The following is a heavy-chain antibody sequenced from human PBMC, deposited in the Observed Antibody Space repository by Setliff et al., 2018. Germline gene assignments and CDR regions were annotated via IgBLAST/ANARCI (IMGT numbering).Heavy chain of an antibody. D-gene: IGHD2-8*02. Sequence: GGSLRLSCAASGFTFSSYAMSWVRQAPGKGLEWVGRIRSKANSYATAYAASVKGRFTISRDDSKNTAYLQMNSLKTEDTAVYYCVTDTPFSDSWTGEDYWGQGTLVTVSS. V-gene: IGHV3-73*01. J-gene: IGHJ4*02. CDR1: GFTFSSYA. CDR2: IRSKANSYAT. CDR3: VTDTPFSDSWTGEDY.